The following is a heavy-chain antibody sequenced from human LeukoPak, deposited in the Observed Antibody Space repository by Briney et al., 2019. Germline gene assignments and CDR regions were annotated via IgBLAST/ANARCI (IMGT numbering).Heavy chain of an antibody. D-gene: IGHD5-12*01. CDR2: IYTSDII. V-gene: IGHV4-4*07. Sequence: SETLSLTCTVSGGSTSGYYWSWIRQPAGKGLEWIGRIYTSDIINYNPSLKSRVTMSVDTSKNQFSLKLSSVTAADTAVYYCASQATDSDYWGQGTLVTVSS. CDR3: ASQATDSDY. CDR1: GGSTSGYY. J-gene: IGHJ4*02.